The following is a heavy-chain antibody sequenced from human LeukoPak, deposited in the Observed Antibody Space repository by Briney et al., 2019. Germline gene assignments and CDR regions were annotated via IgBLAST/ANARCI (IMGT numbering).Heavy chain of an antibody. CDR2: IRSKANSYAT. CDR3: SWHSYDSSGYYYFDY. V-gene: IGHV3-73*01. CDR1: GFTFSGSA. D-gene: IGHD3-22*01. J-gene: IGHJ4*02. Sequence: GGSLRLSCAGSGFTFSGSAMHWVRQASGKGLEWVGRIRSKANSYATAYAASVKGRFTISRDDSKNTAYLQMNSLKTEDTAVYYCSWHSYDSSGYYYFDYWGQGTLVTVSS.